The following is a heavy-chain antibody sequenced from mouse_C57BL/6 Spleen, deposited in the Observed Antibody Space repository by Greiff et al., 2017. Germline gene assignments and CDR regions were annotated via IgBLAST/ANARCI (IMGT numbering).Heavy chain of an antibody. CDR1: GFNINDYY. Sequence: VQLQQSGAELVRPGASVKLSCTASGFNINDYYMHWVQQRPEQGLEWIGRLDPEDGDTEYAPKFQGKDTMAADTSSNTAYLQLSSLTSEDTAVYYCTTETRVVDYFDYWGQGTTRTVSS. J-gene: IGHJ2*01. CDR3: TTETRVVDYFDY. D-gene: IGHD1-1*01. CDR2: LDPEDGDT. V-gene: IGHV14-1*01.